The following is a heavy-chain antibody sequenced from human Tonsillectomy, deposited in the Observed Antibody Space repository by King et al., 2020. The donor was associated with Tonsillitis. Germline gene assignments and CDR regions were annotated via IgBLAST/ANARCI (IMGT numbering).Heavy chain of an antibody. CDR3: ARTPSAWNDAPRGYSHYYFMDV. CDR2: IRSKAHGEID. CDR1: GLTFGDDA. J-gene: IGHJ6*03. D-gene: IGHD1-1*01. Sequence: VQLVETGGDLVQPGRSLRLSCTTHGLTFGDDAVTWVRQAPGKGLEWVGFIRSKAHGEIDEYAASAEGRFTISRDRSNTIAYLQMNSLKSEDTGVYYCARTPSAWNDAPRGYSHYYFMDVWGNGTKVTVSS. V-gene: IGHV3-49*04.